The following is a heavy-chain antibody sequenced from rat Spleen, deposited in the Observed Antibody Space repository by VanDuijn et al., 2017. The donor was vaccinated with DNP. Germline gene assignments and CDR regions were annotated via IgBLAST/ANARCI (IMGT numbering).Heavy chain of an antibody. Sequence: EVQLVESGGGLVQPGRSLKLSCAVSGFTFSDYYMAWVRQAPTKGLEWITSISYDGGSTYYRDSVKGRFTISIDKARSSLYLQMDSLRSDETATYYCTTEGYGPDYWGQGIMVTVSS. CDR1: GFTFSDYY. J-gene: IGHJ2*01. CDR3: TTEGYGPDY. CDR2: ISYDGGST. V-gene: IGHV5-20*01. D-gene: IGHD1-11*01.